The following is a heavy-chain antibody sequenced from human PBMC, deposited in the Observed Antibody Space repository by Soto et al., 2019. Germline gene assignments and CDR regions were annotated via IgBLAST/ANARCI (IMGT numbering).Heavy chain of an antibody. D-gene: IGHD6-6*01. CDR3: ARDQYSSSSGYYSYYYGMDV. J-gene: IGHJ6*02. Sequence: SVKVSCKASGGTFSSYAISWVRQAPGQGLEWMGGIIPIFGTANYAQKFQSRVTITADESTSTAYMELSSLRSEDTAVYYCARDQYSSSSGYYSYYYGMDVWGQGTTVTVSS. V-gene: IGHV1-69*13. CDR2: IIPIFGTA. CDR1: GGTFSSYA.